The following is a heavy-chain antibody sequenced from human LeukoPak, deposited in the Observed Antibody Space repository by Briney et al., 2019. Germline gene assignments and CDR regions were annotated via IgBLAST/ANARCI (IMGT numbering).Heavy chain of an antibody. D-gene: IGHD6-6*01. J-gene: IGHJ3*02. CDR2: ISSSSSTI. CDR1: GFTLSPYT. V-gene: IGHV3-48*02. Sequence: GGSLTLSCAASGFTLSPYTMNWVRLAPGKGLQWFSYISSSSSTIYYADSVKGRFTISRDNAKNSLYLQMNSLRDEDTAVYYCAREYSSSSGRAFDIWGQGTMVTVSS. CDR3: AREYSSSSGRAFDI.